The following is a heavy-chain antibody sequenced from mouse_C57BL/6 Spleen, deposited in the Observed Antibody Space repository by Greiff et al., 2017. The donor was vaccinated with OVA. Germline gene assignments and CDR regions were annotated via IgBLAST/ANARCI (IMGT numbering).Heavy chain of an antibody. CDR1: GYSITSGYY. Sequence: DVQLQESGPGLVKPSQSLSLTCSVTGYSITSGYYWNWIRQFPGNKLEWMGYISYDGSNNYNPSLKNRISITRDTSKNQFFLKLNSVTTEDTATYYCARSSPYAMDYWGQGTSVTVSS. J-gene: IGHJ4*01. CDR3: ARSSPYAMDY. CDR2: ISYDGSN. V-gene: IGHV3-6*01.